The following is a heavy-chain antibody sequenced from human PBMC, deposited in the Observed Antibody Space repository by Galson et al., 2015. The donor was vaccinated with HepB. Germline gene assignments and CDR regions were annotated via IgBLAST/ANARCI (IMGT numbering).Heavy chain of an antibody. D-gene: IGHD2-15*01. CDR2: IKQDGSEK. CDR3: ARVGLYCSGGSCSAYYYYYGMDV. V-gene: IGHV3-7*01. Sequence: LAWVANIKQDGSEKKYVDPVKGRFTISRDNAKNSLYLQMNSLRADDTAVYYCARVGLYCSGGSCSAYYYYYGMDVWGQGTTVTVSS. J-gene: IGHJ6*02.